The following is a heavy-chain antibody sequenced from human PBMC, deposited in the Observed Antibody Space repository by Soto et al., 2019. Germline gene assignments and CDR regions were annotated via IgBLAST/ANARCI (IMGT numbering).Heavy chain of an antibody. V-gene: IGHV4-38-2*01. CDR3: ANYGSGRANY. Sequence: SETLSLTCAVSGDSISRGYHWAWTRQPPGKGLEWVASIYHSGTTYYNPSLTSRVTISVDTSKNQFSLKVNSVTAADSAVYYCANYGSGRANYWGQGXLVTVPS. CDR2: IYHSGTT. J-gene: IGHJ4*02. CDR1: GDSISRGYH. D-gene: IGHD3-10*01.